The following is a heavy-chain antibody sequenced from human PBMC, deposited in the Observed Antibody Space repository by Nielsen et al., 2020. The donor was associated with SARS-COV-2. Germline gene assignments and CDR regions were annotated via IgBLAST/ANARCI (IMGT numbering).Heavy chain of an antibody. CDR2: INAGNGNT. D-gene: IGHD6-19*01. CDR3: ARDHPVAGTLGLDY. Sequence: ASVKVSCKASGYTFTSYAMHWVRQAPGQRLEWMGWINAGNGNTKYSQKFQGRVTMTTDTSTSTAYMELRSLRSDDTAVYYCARDHPVAGTLGLDYWGQGTLVTVSS. V-gene: IGHV1-3*01. J-gene: IGHJ4*02. CDR1: GYTFTSYA.